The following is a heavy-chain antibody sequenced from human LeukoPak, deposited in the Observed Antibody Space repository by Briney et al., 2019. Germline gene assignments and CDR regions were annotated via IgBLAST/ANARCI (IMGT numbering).Heavy chain of an antibody. CDR3: ARAPSDIVVVPAATNDY. CDR2: INQDV. Sequence: GGSLRLSCAGYGFTFSSYWMNWVRQAPGKGLEWVANINQDVVDSVKGRFTISRDNAKNSLYLQMNSLRAEDTAVYYCARAPSDIVVVPAATNDYWGQGTLVTVSS. D-gene: IGHD2-2*01. CDR1: GFTFSSYW. J-gene: IGHJ4*02. V-gene: IGHV3-7*01.